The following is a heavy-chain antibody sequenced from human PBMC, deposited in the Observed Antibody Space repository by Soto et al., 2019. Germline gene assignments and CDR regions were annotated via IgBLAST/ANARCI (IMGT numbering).Heavy chain of an antibody. CDR1: GGNIINLC. CDR2: VFSRGST. J-gene: IGHJ4*02. V-gene: IGHV4-59*08. Sequence: TVSGGNIINLCWRLILKTPGKGLEYIGNVFSRGSTNYNPSFKSRVTISADTSNNQFSLTLTSVTAADTAVYYCWRQRRPGSGNWYGVDSWGQGILVTGSS. D-gene: IGHD1-1*01. CDR3: WRQRRPGSGNWYGVDS.